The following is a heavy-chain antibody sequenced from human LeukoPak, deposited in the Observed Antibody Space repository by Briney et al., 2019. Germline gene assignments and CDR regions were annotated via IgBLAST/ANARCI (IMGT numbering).Heavy chain of an antibody. D-gene: IGHD4-23*01. J-gene: IGHJ5*02. V-gene: IGHV1-46*01. CDR2: INPSGGST. CDR3: ASLLAGGYNWFDP. Sequence: GASVKVSCKASGYTFTGYYMHWVRQAPGQGLEWMGIINPSGGSTSYAQKFQGRVTMTRDMSTSTVYMELSSLRSDDTAVYYCASLLAGGYNWFDPWGQGTLVTVSS. CDR1: GYTFTGYY.